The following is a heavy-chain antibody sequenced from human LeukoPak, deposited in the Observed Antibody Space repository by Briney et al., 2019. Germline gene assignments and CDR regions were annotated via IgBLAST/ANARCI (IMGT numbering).Heavy chain of an antibody. D-gene: IGHD6-25*01. V-gene: IGHV3-21*05. Sequence: PGGSLRLSCAASGFTFSSYSMNWVRQAPGKGLEWVSYISSSSSYIYYADSVKGRFTISRDNAKNSLYLQMNSLRADGTAVYYCARQRLQPHYYSSYMDVWGKGTTVTVSS. CDR1: GFTFSSYS. J-gene: IGHJ6*03. CDR3: ARQRLQPHYYSSYMDV. CDR2: ISSSSSYI.